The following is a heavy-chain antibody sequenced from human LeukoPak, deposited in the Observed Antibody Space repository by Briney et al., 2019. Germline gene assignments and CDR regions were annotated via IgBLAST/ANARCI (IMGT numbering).Heavy chain of an antibody. CDR3: ARYRRGAAIFDY. CDR1: GGTFSGYS. J-gene: IGHJ4*02. D-gene: IGHD2-2*02. CDR2: INHSGST. Sequence: SDTLSLTCAVYGGTFSGYSWRWVRQPPGKGLEWMGEINHSGSTNYNPSLKSRVTISVDTSKNQFSLKLSSVTAADTAVYYWARYRRGAAIFDYWGQGTLVTVSS. V-gene: IGHV4-34*01.